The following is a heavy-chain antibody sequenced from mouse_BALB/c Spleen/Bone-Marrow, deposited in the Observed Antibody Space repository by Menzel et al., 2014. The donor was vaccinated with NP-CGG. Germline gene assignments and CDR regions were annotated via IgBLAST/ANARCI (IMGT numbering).Heavy chain of an antibody. D-gene: IGHD2-4*01. Sequence: DVKLVESGGGLVKPGGSLKLSCAASGFTFSSYAMSWVRQTPEKRPEWVASISSGGSTYYPNSVKGRFTISRDNARNILYLQMSSLRSEDTAMYYCARDDYDDQYYFDYWGQGTTLTVSS. CDR1: GFTFSSYA. CDR3: ARDDYDDQYYFDY. CDR2: ISSGGST. V-gene: IGHV5-6-5*01. J-gene: IGHJ2*01.